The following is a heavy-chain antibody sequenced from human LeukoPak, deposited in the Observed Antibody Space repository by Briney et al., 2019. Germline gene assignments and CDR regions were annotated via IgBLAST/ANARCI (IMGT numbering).Heavy chain of an antibody. J-gene: IGHJ6*03. V-gene: IGHV4-59*01. CDR3: ARDLYVYMDV. D-gene: IGHD3-16*01. Sequence: SETLSLTRTVSGGSLSRYYWSCIRDPPGKRLEWIGYIYYSGSTNYTPSLKSRVTISVDMSKNQFSLKLSSVTAADTAVYYCARDLYVYMDVWGKGRTVTDCS. CDR1: GGSLSRYY. CDR2: IYYSGST.